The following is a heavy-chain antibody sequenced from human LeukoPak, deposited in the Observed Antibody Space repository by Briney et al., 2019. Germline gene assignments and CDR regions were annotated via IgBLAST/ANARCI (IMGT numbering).Heavy chain of an antibody. CDR2: IYHSGST. V-gene: IGHV4-59*01. CDR1: GGSISTYY. CDR3: ARRGAARLHFQN. J-gene: IGHJ1*01. D-gene: IGHD6-6*01. Sequence: SETLSLTCTVSGGSISTYYWNWIRQPPGKGLEWIGYIYHSGSTNYNPSLQSRVTISVDTSKNQFSLNLNPVTAADTAVYYCARRGAARLHFQNWGQGTLVTVSS.